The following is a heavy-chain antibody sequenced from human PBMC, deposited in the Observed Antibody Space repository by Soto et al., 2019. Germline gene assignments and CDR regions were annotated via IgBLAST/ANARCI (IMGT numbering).Heavy chain of an antibody. CDR2: ISGSGGVT. D-gene: IGHD2-15*01. J-gene: IGHJ3*02. Sequence: GGSLRLSCAASGFTFSSYSMNWVRQAPGKGLEWVSIISGSGGVTSYADSVKGRFTISRDNSKNRLFLQMKSLRDEDTAVYYCAKVTPFRYCSGGSCPNDAFDIWGQGTMVTVSS. CDR3: AKVTPFRYCSGGSCPNDAFDI. V-gene: IGHV3-23*01. CDR1: GFTFSSYS.